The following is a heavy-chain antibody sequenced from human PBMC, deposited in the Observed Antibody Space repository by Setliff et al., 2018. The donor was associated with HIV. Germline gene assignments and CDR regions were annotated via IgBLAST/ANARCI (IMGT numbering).Heavy chain of an antibody. CDR2: ISAYNGDT. D-gene: IGHD1-26*01. V-gene: IGHV1-18*01. J-gene: IGHJ4*02. CDR3: GRDRGWDRRYFEY. CDR1: GHTFSDYG. Sequence: ASVKVSCKASGHTFSDYGISWKRQAPGQGFEWLGWISAYNGDTNYAPKFQGRVTMTRDKPTSTAYMELRSLRSDDAAMYYCGRDRGWDRRYFEYWGQGSLVTVSS.